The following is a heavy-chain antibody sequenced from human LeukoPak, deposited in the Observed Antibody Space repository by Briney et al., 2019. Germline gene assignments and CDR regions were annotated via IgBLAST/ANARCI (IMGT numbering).Heavy chain of an antibody. J-gene: IGHJ4*02. CDR3: ARPFDSSGWYVSRY. CDR1: GYSFTSYW. V-gene: IGHV5-51*01. CDR2: IYPGDSDT. D-gene: IGHD6-19*01. Sequence: GKSLKISCKGSGYSFTSYWIGWVRQMPRKGLEWMGIIYPGDSDTRYSPSFQGQVTISADKSISTAYLQWSSLKASDTAMYYCARPFDSSGWYVSRYWGQGTLVTVSS.